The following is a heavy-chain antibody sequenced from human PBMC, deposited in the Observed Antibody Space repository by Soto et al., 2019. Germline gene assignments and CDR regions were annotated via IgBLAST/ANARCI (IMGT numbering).Heavy chain of an antibody. D-gene: IGHD5-18*01. V-gene: IGHV4-4*07. CDR1: CGSIISYY. CDR3: ARGEYSYGYNWFDP. Sequence: SETLSLTCTFSCGSIISYYWSWIRQPAGKGLEWIGRIYTSGSTNYNPSLKSRVTMSVDTSKNQFSLKLSSVTAADTAVYYCARGEYSYGYNWFDPWGQGTLVTVSS. CDR2: IYTSGST. J-gene: IGHJ5*02.